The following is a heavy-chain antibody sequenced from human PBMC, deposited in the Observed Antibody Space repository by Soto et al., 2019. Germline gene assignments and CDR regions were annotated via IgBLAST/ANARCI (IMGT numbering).Heavy chain of an antibody. CDR2: ISASGGTA. CDR1: GFMFSSYA. V-gene: IGHV3-23*01. D-gene: IGHD6-19*01. J-gene: IGHJ4*02. Sequence: GGSLRLSCAASGFMFSSYAMSWVRQAPGKGLEWVSGISASGGTANLADSVEGRCTISRDNSKSTLYLQLNSLRAEDTAVYYCARDGGSGWYRDFDYWGQGTLVTVSS. CDR3: ARDGGSGWYRDFDY.